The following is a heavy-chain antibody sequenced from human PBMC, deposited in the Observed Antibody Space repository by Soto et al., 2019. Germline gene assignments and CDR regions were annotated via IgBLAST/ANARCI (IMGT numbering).Heavy chain of an antibody. D-gene: IGHD3-10*01. V-gene: IGHV3-33*01. CDR3: ARDTEYYYGSGSYLSGYYYYGMDV. CDR1: GFTFSSYG. Sequence: PGGSLRLSCAASGFTFSSYGMHWVRQAPGKGLEWVAVIWYDGSNKYYADSVKGRFTISRDNSKNTLYLQMNSLRAEDTAVYYCARDTEYYYGSGSYLSGYYYYGMDVWGQGTTGTSP. CDR2: IWYDGSNK. J-gene: IGHJ6*02.